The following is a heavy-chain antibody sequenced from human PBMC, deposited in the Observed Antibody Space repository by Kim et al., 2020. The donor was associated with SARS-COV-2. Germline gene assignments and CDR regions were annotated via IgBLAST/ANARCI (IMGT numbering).Heavy chain of an antibody. CDR2: IYYSGST. D-gene: IGHD3-10*01. J-gene: IGHJ3*01. CDR1: GASISSSGYY. Sequence: SETLSLTCSVSGASISSSGYYWGWIRQPPGKGLEWIGTIYYSGSTYFNPSLKSRVTMSVDTSKNQFSLKLSSVTAADTAIYYCAPSQYQSAGYYYLATWGQGTMVTVSS. V-gene: IGHV4-39*01. CDR3: APSQYQSAGYYYLAT.